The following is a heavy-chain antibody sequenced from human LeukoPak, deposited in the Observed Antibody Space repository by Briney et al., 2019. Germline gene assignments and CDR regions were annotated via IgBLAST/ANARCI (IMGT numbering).Heavy chain of an antibody. J-gene: IGHJ6*02. Sequence: ASVKVSCKASGYTFTSCGISWVRQAPGQGLEWMGWISAYNGNTNYAQKLQGRVTMTTDTSTSTAYMELRSLRSDDTAVYYCARSDIPYSSSWLPGYYYYGMDVWGQGTTVTVSS. CDR2: ISAYNGNT. CDR3: ARSDIPYSSSWLPGYYYYGMDV. D-gene: IGHD6-13*01. V-gene: IGHV1-18*01. CDR1: GYTFTSCG.